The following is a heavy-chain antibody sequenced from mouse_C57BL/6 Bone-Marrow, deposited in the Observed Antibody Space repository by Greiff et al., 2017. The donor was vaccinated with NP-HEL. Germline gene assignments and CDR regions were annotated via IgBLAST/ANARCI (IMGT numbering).Heavy chain of an antibody. CDR1: GYTFTSYW. CDR2: IHPSDSDT. J-gene: IGHJ4*01. V-gene: IGHV1-74*01. CDR3: AIFYYGSSYPHYAMDY. Sequence: QVQLQQPGAELVKPGASVKVSCKASGYTFTSYWMHWVKQRPGQGLEWIGRIHPSDSDTNYNQKFKGKATLTVDKSSSTAYMQLSSLTSEDSAVYYCAIFYYGSSYPHYAMDYWGQGTSVTVSS. D-gene: IGHD1-1*01.